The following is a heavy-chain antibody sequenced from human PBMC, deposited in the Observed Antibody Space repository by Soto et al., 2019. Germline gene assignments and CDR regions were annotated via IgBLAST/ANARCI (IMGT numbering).Heavy chain of an antibody. CDR2: ISWDGGST. Sequence: GSLRLTCAAPGSTFDDYAMHWVRQAPGKGLEWVSLISWDGGSTYYADSVKGRFTISRDNSKNSLYLQMNSLRAEDTALYYCAKDFRIAVAGTGEGNYSYYGMDVWGQGTTVTVS. V-gene: IGHV3-43D*04. J-gene: IGHJ6*02. D-gene: IGHD6-19*01. CDR1: GSTFDDYA. CDR3: AKDFRIAVAGTGEGNYSYYGMDV.